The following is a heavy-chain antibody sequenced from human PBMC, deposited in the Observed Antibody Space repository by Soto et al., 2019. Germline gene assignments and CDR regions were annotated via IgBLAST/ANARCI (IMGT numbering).Heavy chain of an antibody. V-gene: IGHV3-23*01. Sequence: EVQLLESGGGLVQPGGSLRLSCAASGFTFRNYAMSWARKAQGRGREWVSAISGSGGTTNYAASVKGRFTISRNNSKNTLYLQMNSLRVEDTAVYYCAKDRSSTSCYAFDYWGQGSLVTVSS. D-gene: IGHD2-2*01. CDR1: GFTFRNYA. CDR3: AKDRSSTSCYAFDY. CDR2: ISGSGGTT. J-gene: IGHJ4*02.